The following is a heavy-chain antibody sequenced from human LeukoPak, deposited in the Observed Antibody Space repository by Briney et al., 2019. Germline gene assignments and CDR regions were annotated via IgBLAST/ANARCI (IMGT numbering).Heavy chain of an antibody. CDR2: ILASGGAT. V-gene: IGHV3-23*01. CDR1: GFTFSNYD. Sequence: GGSLRLSCAASGFTFSNYDMAWVRQAPGKGLEWVSAILASGGATYYTDSLKGRFTISRDNSKNTLFLQMNSPRAEDTAVYYCARDRETYYYDSSGYFFDWYFDLWGRGTLVTVSS. J-gene: IGHJ2*01. D-gene: IGHD3-22*01. CDR3: ARDRETYYYDSSGYFFDWYFDL.